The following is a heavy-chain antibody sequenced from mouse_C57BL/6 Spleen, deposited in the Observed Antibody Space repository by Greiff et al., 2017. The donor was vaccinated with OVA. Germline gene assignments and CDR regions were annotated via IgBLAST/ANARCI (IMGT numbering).Heavy chain of an antibody. CDR1: GYAFSSSW. CDR2: IYPGDGDT. D-gene: IGHD1-1*01. Sequence: VQVVESGAELVKPGASVKISCKASGYAFSSSWMNWVKQRPGKGLEWIGQIYPGDGDTNYNGKFKGKATLTADKSSSTAYMQLSSLTSEDSAVYFCARDGSTYFDYWGQGTTLTVSS. CDR3: ARDGSTYFDY. V-gene: IGHV1-80*01. J-gene: IGHJ2*01.